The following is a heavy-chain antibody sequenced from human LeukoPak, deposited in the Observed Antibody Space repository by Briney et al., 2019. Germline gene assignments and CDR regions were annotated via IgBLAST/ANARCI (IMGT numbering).Heavy chain of an antibody. CDR2: ISYDGSNE. CDR3: ANFYARNYFDY. CDR1: GFTFSSYG. V-gene: IGHV3-30*18. D-gene: IGHD5/OR15-5a*01. J-gene: IGHJ4*02. Sequence: GGSLRLSCAASGFTFSSYGMHWVRQAPGKGLEWVAVISYDGSNEYYVDSVKGRFTISRDNSKNTLYLQMNGLRAEDTAVYYCANFYARNYFDYWGQGTLVTVSS.